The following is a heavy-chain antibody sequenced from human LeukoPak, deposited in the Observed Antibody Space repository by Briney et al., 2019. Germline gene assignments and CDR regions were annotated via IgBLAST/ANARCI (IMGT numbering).Heavy chain of an antibody. Sequence: PSETLSLTCAVYGGSFSGYYWSWIRQPPGKGLEWIGEINHSGSTNYNPPLKSRVTISVDTSKNQFSLKLSSVTAADTAVYYCARGIILVVAGTHYYYYGMDVWGQGTTVTVSS. CDR1: GGSFSGYY. CDR3: ARGIILVVAGTHYYYYGMDV. J-gene: IGHJ6*02. D-gene: IGHD6-19*01. V-gene: IGHV4-34*01. CDR2: INHSGST.